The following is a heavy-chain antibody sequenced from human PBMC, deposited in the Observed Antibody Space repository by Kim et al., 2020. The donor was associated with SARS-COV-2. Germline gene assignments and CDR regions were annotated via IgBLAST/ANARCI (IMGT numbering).Heavy chain of an antibody. J-gene: IGHJ6*02. CDR1: GYTFTNYA. CDR3: ARDGVTGWSRLV. D-gene: IGHD6-19*01. CDR2: INTHTGNP. Sequence: ASVKVSCKASGYTFTNYAIHWVRQAPGQGLEWVGWINTHTGNPGYARDFTGRFVFSLDTSVSTAYLQISSLKAEDSAVYYCARDGVTGWSRLVWGQGTTVTVSS. V-gene: IGHV7-4-1*02.